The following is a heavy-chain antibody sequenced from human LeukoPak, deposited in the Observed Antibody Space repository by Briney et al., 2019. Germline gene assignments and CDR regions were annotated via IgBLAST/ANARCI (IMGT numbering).Heavy chain of an antibody. CDR1: GFTFSIYS. CDR2: IKSDGSST. J-gene: IGHJ5*02. V-gene: IGHV3-74*01. CDR3: AKSDWFDP. Sequence: GGSLRLSCAASGFTFSIYSMHWVHQAPGKGLVWVSRIKSDGSSTSYADSVKGRFTISRDNAKNTLYLQMDSLRVEDTAVYYCAKSDWFDPWGQGTLVTVSS.